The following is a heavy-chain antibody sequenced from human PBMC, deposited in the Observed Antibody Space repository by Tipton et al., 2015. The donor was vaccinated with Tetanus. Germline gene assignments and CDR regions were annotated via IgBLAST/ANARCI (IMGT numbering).Heavy chain of an antibody. Sequence: LRLSCTVSGGSVSGGRYFWSWIRQPPGKGLQWIGYIYYSGTTNYNPSLKSRVTISVDTSKNQFSLNLTSVTAADTAVYYCARGARGYTYGWGQGTLVTVSS. CDR1: GGSVSGGRYF. V-gene: IGHV4-61*01. J-gene: IGHJ4*02. D-gene: IGHD5-18*01. CDR2: IYYSGTT. CDR3: ARGARGYTYG.